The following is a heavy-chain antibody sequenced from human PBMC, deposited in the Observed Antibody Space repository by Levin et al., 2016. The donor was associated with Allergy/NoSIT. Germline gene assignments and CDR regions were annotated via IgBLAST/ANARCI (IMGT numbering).Heavy chain of an antibody. V-gene: IGHV1-8*01. Sequence: WVRQAPGQGLEWMGWMNPSSGNTGYAQKFQGRVTMTRNTSISTAYMELSSLRSEDTAVYYCASHDLLRSNGMDVWGQGTTVTVSS. D-gene: IGHD3-3*01. CDR3: ASHDLLRSNGMDV. J-gene: IGHJ6*02. CDR2: MNPSSGNT.